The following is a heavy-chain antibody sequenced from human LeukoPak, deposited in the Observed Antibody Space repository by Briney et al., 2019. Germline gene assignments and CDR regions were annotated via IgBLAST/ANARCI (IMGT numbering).Heavy chain of an antibody. CDR2: ISGGGDST. CDR3: ARDHELYCSGGSCSRMDV. D-gene: IGHD2-15*01. Sequence: GGSLRLSCAASGFTFSSYAMNWVRQAPGKGLEWVSTISGGGDSTYYADSVKGRFTISRDNAKKSLYLQVNSLRAEDTAMYYCARDHELYCSGGSCSRMDVWGKGTTVTISS. V-gene: IGHV3-23*01. J-gene: IGHJ6*03. CDR1: GFTFSSYA.